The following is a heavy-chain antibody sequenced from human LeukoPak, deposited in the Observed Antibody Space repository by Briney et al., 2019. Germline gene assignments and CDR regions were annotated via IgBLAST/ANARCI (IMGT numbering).Heavy chain of an antibody. D-gene: IGHD3-10*01. CDR2: INPSGGST. CDR3: ARMVRGDGYGMDV. CDR1: VYTFTSYY. Sequence: ASVKVSCKASVYTFTSYYMHWVRQAPGQGLEWMGIINPSGGSTSYAQKFQGRVTMTRDTSTSTVYMELSSLRSEDTAVYYCARMVRGDGYGMDVWGQGTTVTVSS. V-gene: IGHV1-46*03. J-gene: IGHJ6*02.